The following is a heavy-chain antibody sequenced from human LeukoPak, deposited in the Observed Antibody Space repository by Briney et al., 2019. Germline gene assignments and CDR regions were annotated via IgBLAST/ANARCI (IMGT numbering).Heavy chain of an antibody. V-gene: IGHV3-33*06. D-gene: IGHD2-21*02. J-gene: IGHJ4*02. CDR3: AKLVVVTAIPFDY. Sequence: GGSLRLSCAASGFTFSSYGMHWVRQAPGKGLEWVAVIWYDGSNKYYVDSVKGRFTISRDNSRNTLYLQMNNLRAEDTAVYYCAKLVVVTAIPFDYWGQGTLVTVSS. CDR1: GFTFSSYG. CDR2: IWYDGSNK.